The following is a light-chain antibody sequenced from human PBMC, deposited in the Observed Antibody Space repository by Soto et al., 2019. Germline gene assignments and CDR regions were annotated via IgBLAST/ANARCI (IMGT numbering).Light chain of an antibody. CDR1: QSVSNS. J-gene: IGKJ5*01. CDR3: QQRGDWPRIT. CDR2: DVA. Sequence: EIVLSQSPATLSLSPGERATLSCRASQSVSNSLAWYQQKPGQAPRLLMSDVATRVTGIPARFSGSGSGTDFTLTISSLEPEDFAVYYCQQRGDWPRITFGQGTRLENK. V-gene: IGKV3-11*01.